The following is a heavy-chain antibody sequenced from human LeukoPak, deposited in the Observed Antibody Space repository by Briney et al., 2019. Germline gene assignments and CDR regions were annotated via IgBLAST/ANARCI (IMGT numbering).Heavy chain of an antibody. V-gene: IGHV3-33*06. Sequence: GGSLRLSCAASGFTFSSYGMHWVRQAPGKGLEWVAVIWYDGSNKYYADSVKGRFTISRDNSKNTLYLQMNSLRAEDTAVYYCAKAKRSDCSSTSCYTGIDYWGQGTLVTVSS. CDR2: IWYDGSNK. CDR1: GFTFSSYG. CDR3: AKAKRSDCSSTSCYTGIDY. J-gene: IGHJ4*02. D-gene: IGHD2-2*02.